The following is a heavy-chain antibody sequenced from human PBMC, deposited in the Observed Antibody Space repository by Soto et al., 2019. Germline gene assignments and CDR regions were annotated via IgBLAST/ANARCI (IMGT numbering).Heavy chain of an antibody. Sequence: QVQLVESGGGVVQPGRSLRLSCAASRFTFSNYGMHWVRQAPGKGLEWVAVIWYDGSNKYYADSVKGRFTISRDNSKNTLYLQMNSLGAEDTAVYYCARDDIPGRAVAIYGMDVWGQGTTVTVSS. J-gene: IGHJ6*02. CDR3: ARDDIPGRAVAIYGMDV. D-gene: IGHD6-19*01. V-gene: IGHV3-33*01. CDR1: RFTFSNYG. CDR2: IWYDGSNK.